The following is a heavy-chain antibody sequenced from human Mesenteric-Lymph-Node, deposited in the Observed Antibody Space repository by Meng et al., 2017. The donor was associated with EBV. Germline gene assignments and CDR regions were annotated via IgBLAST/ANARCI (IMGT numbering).Heavy chain of an antibody. V-gene: IGHV4-4*02. CDR2: IYHSGST. CDR3: ARETKERLVNIAVTGLDS. CDR1: GGSISSSNW. Sequence: QVQLQQWGAGLLKPSETLSPTFAFSGGSISSSNWGSWVRQPPGKGLEGIGEIYHSGSTNYNPSLKSRVTISVDKSKNQFSLNLTSVTAADTAVYYCARETKERLVNIAVTGLDSWGQGALVTVSS. D-gene: IGHD6-19*01. J-gene: IGHJ4*02.